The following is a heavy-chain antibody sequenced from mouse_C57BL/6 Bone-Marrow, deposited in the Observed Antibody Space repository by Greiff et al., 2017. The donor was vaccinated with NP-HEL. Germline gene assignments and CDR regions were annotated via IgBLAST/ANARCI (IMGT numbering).Heavy chain of an antibody. CDR3: TTGDGSSYEDAMDY. Sequence: VQLQQSGAELVRPGASVKLSCTASGFNITDDYMHWVKQRPEQGLEWIGWIDPENGDTEYASKFQGKATITADTSSNTAYLQLSSLTSEDTAVYYCTTGDGSSYEDAMDYWGQGTSVTVSS. CDR1: GFNITDDY. V-gene: IGHV14-4*01. J-gene: IGHJ4*01. D-gene: IGHD1-1*01. CDR2: IDPENGDT.